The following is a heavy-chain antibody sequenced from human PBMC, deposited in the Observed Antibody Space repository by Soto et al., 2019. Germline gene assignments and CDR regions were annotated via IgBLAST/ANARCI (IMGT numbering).Heavy chain of an antibody. Sequence: PGGSLRLSCAASGFTFSSYAMHWVRQAPGKGLEWVAVISYDGSNKYYADSVKGRFTISRDNSKNTLYLQMNSLRAEDTAVYYCAREVPHTLAAAGTDYYYYGMDVWGQGTTVTVSS. J-gene: IGHJ6*02. D-gene: IGHD6-13*01. V-gene: IGHV3-30-3*01. CDR2: ISYDGSNK. CDR1: GFTFSSYA. CDR3: AREVPHTLAAAGTDYYYYGMDV.